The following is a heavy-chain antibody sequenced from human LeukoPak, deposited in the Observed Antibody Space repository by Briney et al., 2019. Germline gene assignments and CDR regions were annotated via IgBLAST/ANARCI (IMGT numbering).Heavy chain of an antibody. V-gene: IGHV3-21*01. Sequence: PGGSLRLSCAASGFTFSSYSMNWVRQAPGKGLEWVSSISSSSSYIYYADSVKGRFTISRDNAKNSLYLQMNSLRAEDTAVYYCARDPRFYESSGYWNYWGQGTLVTVSS. J-gene: IGHJ4*02. CDR1: GFTFSSYS. D-gene: IGHD3-22*01. CDR2: ISSSSSYI. CDR3: ARDPRFYESSGYWNY.